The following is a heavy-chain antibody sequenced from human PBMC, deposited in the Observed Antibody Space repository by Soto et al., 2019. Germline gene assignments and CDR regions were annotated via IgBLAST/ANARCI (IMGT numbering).Heavy chain of an antibody. Sequence: PGESLKISCKASGYIIKNYWIGWVRQMPGQGLEWMGIIFPDDSDTRYSPSFQGHVTISVDKSISNAYVQWSSLKASDSAIYYCFRGGVTSRTFDYWGQGTLVTVSS. V-gene: IGHV5-51*01. CDR1: GYIIKNYW. J-gene: IGHJ4*02. CDR3: FRGGVTSRTFDY. D-gene: IGHD3-16*01. CDR2: IFPDDSDT.